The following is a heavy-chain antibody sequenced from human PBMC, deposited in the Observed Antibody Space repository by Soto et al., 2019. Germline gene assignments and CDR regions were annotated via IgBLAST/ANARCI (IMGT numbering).Heavy chain of an antibody. J-gene: IGHJ6*02. V-gene: IGHV4-30-4*01. CDR1: GGSISSGNYY. Sequence: SETLSLTCTVSGGSISSGNYYWSWIRQPTGKGLEWIGYISYSGYTYYNPSLKSRVSISVDTSKNQFSLQLTSVTAADTAVYYCARDQNGCSNSICSGMDVWGQGTKLTVS. CDR2: ISYSGYT. D-gene: IGHD2-2*01. CDR3: ARDQNGCSNSICSGMDV.